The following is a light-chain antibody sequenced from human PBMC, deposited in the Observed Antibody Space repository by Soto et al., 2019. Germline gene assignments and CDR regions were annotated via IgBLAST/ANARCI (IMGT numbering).Light chain of an antibody. V-gene: IGKV1-5*01. CDR1: QSVSTR. Sequence: DIQMTQSPSTLSASVGDRVTITCRASQSVSTRLAWYQQKPGKAPKLLIYDASSLQTVVPPRFSGSGSGAEFTLTISSLQPDDFATYYCQQYQSYSETFGHGTKVEIK. CDR2: DAS. CDR3: QQYQSYSET. J-gene: IGKJ1*01.